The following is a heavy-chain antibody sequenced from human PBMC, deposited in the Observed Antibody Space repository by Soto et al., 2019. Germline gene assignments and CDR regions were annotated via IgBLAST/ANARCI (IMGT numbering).Heavy chain of an antibody. Sequence: GESLKISCKGPGYSFAGYWITWVRQKPGKGLEWMGRIDPSDSQTYYSPSFRGHVTISVTKSITTVFLQWSSLRASDTAMYYCARQIYDSDTGPNFQYYFDAWGQGTPVTVSS. CDR2: IDPSDSQT. V-gene: IGHV5-10-1*01. J-gene: IGHJ4*02. D-gene: IGHD3-22*01. CDR3: ARQIYDSDTGPNFQYYFDA. CDR1: GYSFAGYW.